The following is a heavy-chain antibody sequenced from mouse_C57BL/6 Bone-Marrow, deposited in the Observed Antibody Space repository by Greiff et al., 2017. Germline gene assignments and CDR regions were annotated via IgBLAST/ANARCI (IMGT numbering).Heavy chain of an antibody. J-gene: IGHJ4*01. CDR3: ARGGMGYAMDY. Sequence: VQLQQSGPVLVKPGASVKMSCKASGYTFTDYYMNWVKQSHGKSLEWIGVINPYNGGTSYNQKFKGKATLTVDKSSSTAYMELNSLTSEDSAVYYCARGGMGYAMDYWGQGTSVTVS. CDR2: INPYNGGT. V-gene: IGHV1-19*01. CDR1: GYTFTDYY.